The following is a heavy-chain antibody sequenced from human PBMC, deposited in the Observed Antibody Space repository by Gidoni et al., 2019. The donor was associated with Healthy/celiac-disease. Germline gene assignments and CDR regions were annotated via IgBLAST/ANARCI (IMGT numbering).Heavy chain of an antibody. Sequence: QVQLVQSGAEVKKPGASVTVSCKASGYTFTGYYMHWVRQAPGQGLEWMGWINPNSGGTNYAQKFQGRVTMTRDTSISTAYMELSRLRSDDTAVYYCAREHVLWFGERAFDIWGQGTMVTVSS. J-gene: IGHJ3*02. CDR2: INPNSGGT. V-gene: IGHV1-2*02. D-gene: IGHD3-10*01. CDR1: GYTFTGYY. CDR3: AREHVLWFGERAFDI.